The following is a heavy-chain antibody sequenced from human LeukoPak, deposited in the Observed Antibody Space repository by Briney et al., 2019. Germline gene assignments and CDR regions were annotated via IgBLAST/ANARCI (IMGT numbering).Heavy chain of an antibody. D-gene: IGHD4-17*01. CDR2: IKNDGSFT. CDR1: GFTFSTYW. J-gene: IGHJ4*02. CDR3: ARSDYLTN. V-gene: IGHV3-74*01. Sequence: GGSLRLSCAASGFTFSTYWMHWVRQAPGKGLVWVSRIKNDGSFTNYADSVKGRSTISRDNAKNTLHLQMNSLRAEDTAVYYCARSDYLTNWGQGTLVTVSS.